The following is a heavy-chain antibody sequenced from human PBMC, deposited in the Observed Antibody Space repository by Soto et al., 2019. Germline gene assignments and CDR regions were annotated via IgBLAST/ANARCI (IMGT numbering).Heavy chain of an antibody. CDR2: IYPGDSDT. CDR1: GYSFTSYW. J-gene: IGHJ6*02. Sequence: GESLRISCKGSGYSFTSYWIGWVRQMPGKGLEWMGIIYPGDSDTRYSPSFQGQVTISADKSISTAYLQWSSLKASDTAMYYCARFGSYYHYYYYGMDVWGQGTTVTVSS. CDR3: ARFGSYYHYYYYGMDV. V-gene: IGHV5-51*01. D-gene: IGHD3-10*01.